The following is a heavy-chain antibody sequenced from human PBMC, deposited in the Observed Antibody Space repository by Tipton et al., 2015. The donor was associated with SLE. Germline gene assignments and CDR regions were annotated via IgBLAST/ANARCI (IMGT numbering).Heavy chain of an antibody. CDR3: VGSLSYYYGMDV. J-gene: IGHJ6*02. CDR2: ISFDGSTK. V-gene: IGHV3-33*01. CDR1: GFTFTNYG. Sequence: SLRLSCAASGFTFTNYGMHWVRQAPGKGLEWVADISFDGSTKYYADSVRGRFTISRDTSRNTVVLQMNSLRVEDTAVYYCVGSLSYYYGMDVWGQGTTVTVSS. D-gene: IGHD3-10*01.